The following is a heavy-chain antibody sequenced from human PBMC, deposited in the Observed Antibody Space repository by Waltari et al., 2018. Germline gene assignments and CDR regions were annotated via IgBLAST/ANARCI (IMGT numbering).Heavy chain of an antibody. Sequence: QVQLQESGPGLVKPSETLSLTCTVSGGSISSYYWSWIRQPPGKGLEWIGYIYYSGSTNYNPSLKSRVTISVDTSKNQFSLKLSSVTAADTAVYYCARVPVSWAAASTPLDYWGQGTLVTVSS. CDR2: IYYSGST. CDR1: GGSISSYY. V-gene: IGHV4-59*01. D-gene: IGHD6-13*01. CDR3: ARVPVSWAAASTPLDY. J-gene: IGHJ4*02.